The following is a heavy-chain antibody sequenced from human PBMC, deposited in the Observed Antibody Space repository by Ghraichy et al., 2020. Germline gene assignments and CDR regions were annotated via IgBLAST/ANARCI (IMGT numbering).Heavy chain of an antibody. CDR1: GFTFSSYE. Sequence: GGSLRLSCAASGFTFSSYEMNWVRQAPGKGLEWVSYISSSGSTIYYADSVKGRFTISRDNAKNSLYLQMNSLRAEDTAVYYCARPLYDFWSGYYQRYYYYYGMDVWGQGTTVTVSS. CDR2: ISSSGSTI. CDR3: ARPLYDFWSGYYQRYYYYYGMDV. V-gene: IGHV3-48*03. D-gene: IGHD3-3*01. J-gene: IGHJ6*02.